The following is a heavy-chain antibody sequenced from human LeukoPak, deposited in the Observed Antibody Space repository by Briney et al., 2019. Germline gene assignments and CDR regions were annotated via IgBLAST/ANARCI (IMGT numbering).Heavy chain of an antibody. J-gene: IGHJ4*02. V-gene: IGHV3-74*01. CDR1: GFTFSAYW. D-gene: IGHD3-9*01. Sequence: GGSLTLSCAASGFTFSAYWMHWVRHAPGKGLVWVSRIHREGTTTIYADSVKGRFTISRDNGKNTLYLHMNSLRADDTAVYYCARDSDWLLFDYWGQGTLVTVSS. CDR2: IHREGTTT. CDR3: ARDSDWLLFDY.